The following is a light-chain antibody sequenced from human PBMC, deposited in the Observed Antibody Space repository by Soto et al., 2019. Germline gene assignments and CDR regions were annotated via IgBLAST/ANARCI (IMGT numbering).Light chain of an antibody. V-gene: IGKV1-39*01. J-gene: IGKJ3*01. Sequence: DIQMTQSPSSLSASVRDXXXXXXXDSQSISSNFNWYQQQQGKAAKMLIYDASSLQSGVPSRFSSSRSGTDFTITISSLQPEDFATYYCQQSYSTPPTFGPGTKVDV. CDR1: QSISSN. CDR2: DAS. CDR3: QQSYSTPPT.